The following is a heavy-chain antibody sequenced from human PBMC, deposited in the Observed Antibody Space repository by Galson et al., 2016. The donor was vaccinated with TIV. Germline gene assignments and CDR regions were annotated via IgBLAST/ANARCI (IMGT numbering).Heavy chain of an antibody. V-gene: IGHV3-33*01. CDR1: GFTLGGYG. J-gene: IGHJ6*02. Sequence: SLRLSCATSGFTLGGYGLHWVRQAPGKGLEWVAIIWYDGSTKFYGDSVTGRFTISRDTSTKTQYLQMNSLRVEDTGVYYFAGDAFSTHNSYGFAVWGPGTPVTVSS. CDR3: AGDAFSTHNSYGFAV. CDR2: IWYDGSTK. D-gene: IGHD3-3*02.